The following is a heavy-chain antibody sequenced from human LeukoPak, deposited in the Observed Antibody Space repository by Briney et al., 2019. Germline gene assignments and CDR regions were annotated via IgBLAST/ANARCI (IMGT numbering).Heavy chain of an antibody. J-gene: IGHJ3*02. Sequence: GGSLRLSCADSGFTFSSYWMSWVRRAPGKGLEWVANIKQDGSEKYYVDSVKGRFTISRDNAKNSLYLQMNSLRAEDTAVYYCARDRSDILTGYNDAFDIWGQGTMVTVSS. V-gene: IGHV3-7*01. CDR2: IKQDGSEK. D-gene: IGHD3-9*01. CDR1: GFTFSSYW. CDR3: ARDRSDILTGYNDAFDI.